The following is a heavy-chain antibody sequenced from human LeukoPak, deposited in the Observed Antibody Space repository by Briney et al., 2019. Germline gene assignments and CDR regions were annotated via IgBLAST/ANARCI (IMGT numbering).Heavy chain of an antibody. V-gene: IGHV1-3*01. J-gene: IGHJ4*02. CDR1: GYTFTSYA. CDR3: AREGAGYSYGYLGFDY. CDR2: INAGNGNT. Sequence: ASVKVSCKASGYTFTSYAMHWVRQAPGQRLEWMGWINAGNGNTKYSQKFQGRVTITRDISASTAYMELSSLRSEDTAVYYCAREGAGYSYGYLGFDYWGQGTLVTVSS. D-gene: IGHD5-18*01.